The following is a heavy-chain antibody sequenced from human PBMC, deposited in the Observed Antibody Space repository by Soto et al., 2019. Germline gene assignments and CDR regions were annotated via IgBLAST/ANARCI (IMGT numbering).Heavy chain of an antibody. CDR1: GGTFSSYT. CDR3: ASAIVYCSGGRRHENSYHYYYMDV. Sequence: SVKVSCKASGGTFSSYTISWVRQAPEQGLEWMGRIIPILGIANYAQKFQGRVTITADKSTSTAYMELSSLRSEDTAVYYCASAIVYCSGGRRHENSYHYYYMDVWGKGTTVTVSS. D-gene: IGHD2-15*01. V-gene: IGHV1-69*02. J-gene: IGHJ6*03. CDR2: IIPILGIA.